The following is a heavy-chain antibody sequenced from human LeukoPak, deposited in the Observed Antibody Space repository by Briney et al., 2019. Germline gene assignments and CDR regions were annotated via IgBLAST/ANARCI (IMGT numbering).Heavy chain of an antibody. J-gene: IGHJ4*02. D-gene: IGHD4-17*01. CDR3: AKDLRPQIPYGESPRGTAPMGH. V-gene: IGHV3-30*18. Sequence: GGSLRLSCAISGFSFGSYGMHWVRQAPGKGLEWVAVISYDGSNKCHADSVKGRFTISRDNSKSSLFLQMNSLRAEDTAVYYCAKDLRPQIPYGESPRGTAPMGHWGQGTLVTVSS. CDR1: GFSFGSYG. CDR2: ISYDGSNK.